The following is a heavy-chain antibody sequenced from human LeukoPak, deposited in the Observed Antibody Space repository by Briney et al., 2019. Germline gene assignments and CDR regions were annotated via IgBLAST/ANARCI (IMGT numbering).Heavy chain of an antibody. Sequence: AAVKVSCKASGYPFDNFGLTWVRQAPGHGLEWMGWISAYNGNTHYAQKFRGRLTMTTDTSTTTAYLELRSLKSDDTAVYYCARDRLGGDLTGESLYGGQGTLVTVSS. D-gene: IGHD4-17*01. CDR2: ISAYNGNT. J-gene: IGHJ4*02. CDR3: ARDRLGGDLTGESLY. V-gene: IGHV1-18*01. CDR1: GYPFDNFG.